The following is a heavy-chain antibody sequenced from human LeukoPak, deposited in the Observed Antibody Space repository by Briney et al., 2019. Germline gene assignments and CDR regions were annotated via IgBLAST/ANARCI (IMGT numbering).Heavy chain of an antibody. CDR3: ARHTFGSGSPTGRYSYGSIYYYYYMDV. D-gene: IGHD5-18*01. CDR1: GASISTSSYF. J-gene: IGHJ6*03. V-gene: IGHV4-39*01. Sequence: SETLSLTCTVSGASISTSSYFWGWIRQPPGKGLEWIGSIYYSGSPYYNPSLKSRVTISVDTSKNQFSLTLSSVTAADTAVYYCARHTFGSGSPTGRYSYGSIYYYYYMDVWGKGTTVTISS. CDR2: IYYSGSP.